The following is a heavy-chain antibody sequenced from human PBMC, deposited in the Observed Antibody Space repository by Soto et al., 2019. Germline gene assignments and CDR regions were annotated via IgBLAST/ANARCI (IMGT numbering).Heavy chain of an antibody. CDR1: GGSISSGVYY. V-gene: IGHV4-31*03. Sequence: SETLSLTCTVSGGSISSGVYYWSWIRQHPGKGLEWIGYIYYSGSTDYNPSLKSRVTISVDTSKNQFSLKLRSVTAADTAVYYCARVAWTISNDYWGQGTLVTVSS. D-gene: IGHD5-12*01. CDR2: IYYSGST. J-gene: IGHJ4*02. CDR3: ARVAWTISNDY.